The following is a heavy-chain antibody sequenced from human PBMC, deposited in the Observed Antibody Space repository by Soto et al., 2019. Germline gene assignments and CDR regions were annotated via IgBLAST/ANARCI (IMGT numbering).Heavy chain of an antibody. Sequence: GGSLRLSCATSGFTFDDHAMHWVRQAPGKGLEWVSGVNWNSGSVDYADFVKGRFTISRDNANNSLYLQMSSLRTEDTALYFCARARTPSLAGDTYFDYWGQGTLVTVSS. CDR2: VNWNSGSV. CDR1: GFTFDDHA. J-gene: IGHJ4*02. CDR3: ARARTPSLAGDTYFDY. V-gene: IGHV3-9*01. D-gene: IGHD3-16*01.